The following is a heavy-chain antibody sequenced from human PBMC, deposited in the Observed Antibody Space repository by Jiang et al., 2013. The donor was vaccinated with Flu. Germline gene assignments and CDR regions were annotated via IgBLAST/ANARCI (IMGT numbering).Heavy chain of an antibody. J-gene: IGHJ4*02. CDR3: ASQHWDHGVGSYYMSH. V-gene: IGHV4-39*07. Sequence: GSGLVKPSETLSLSCTVSGGSIISEKSYWGWIRQPPGKGLEWIGSIYYSGTTYYNPSLKNRVTISVDTSKKQFSLNLSSVTAADTAVYYCASQHWDHGVGSYYMSHWGQGTLVTVSS. CDR2: IYYSGTT. D-gene: IGHD3-10*01. CDR1: GGSIISEKSY.